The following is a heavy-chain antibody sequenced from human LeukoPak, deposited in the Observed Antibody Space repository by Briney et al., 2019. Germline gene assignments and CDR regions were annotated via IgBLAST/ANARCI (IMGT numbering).Heavy chain of an antibody. CDR2: INHSGGT. CDR1: GGSFSGYY. J-gene: IGHJ4*02. Sequence: SETLSLTCAVYGGSFSGYYWSWIRQPPGKGLEWIGEINHSGGTNYNPSLKSRVTISVDTSKNQFSLKLSSVTAADTAVYYCARGRGRLPFSYWGQGTLVTVSS. CDR3: ARGRGRLPFSY. D-gene: IGHD1-26*01. V-gene: IGHV4-34*01.